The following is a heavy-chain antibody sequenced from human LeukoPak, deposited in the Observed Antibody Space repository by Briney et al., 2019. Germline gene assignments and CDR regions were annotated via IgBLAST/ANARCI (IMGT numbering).Heavy chain of an antibody. J-gene: IGHJ4*02. CDR3: ARVQRGIAGALDY. V-gene: IGHV3-21*01. CDR1: GFTFSSYT. D-gene: IGHD6-19*01. CDR2: ISSISSYI. Sequence: GGSLRLSCAASGFTFSSYTMNWVRQAPGKGLEWVSSISSISSYIYYADSVKGRFTISRDNVKNLLYLQMNSLRAEDTVVYYCARVQRGIAGALDYWGQGTLATVP.